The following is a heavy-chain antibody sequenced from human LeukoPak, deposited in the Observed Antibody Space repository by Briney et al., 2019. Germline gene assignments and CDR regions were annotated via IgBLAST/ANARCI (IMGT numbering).Heavy chain of an antibody. V-gene: IGHV4-34*01. D-gene: IGHD5-12*01. J-gene: IGHJ4*02. CDR3: ARLEGWLRFGVDY. CDR2: INHSGST. CDR1: GGSFSGYY. Sequence: SETLSLTCAVYGGSFSGYYWSWIRQPPGKGLEWIGRINHSGSTNYNPSLKSRVTISVDTSKNQFSLKLSSVTAADTAVYYCARLEGWLRFGVDYWGQGTLVTVSS.